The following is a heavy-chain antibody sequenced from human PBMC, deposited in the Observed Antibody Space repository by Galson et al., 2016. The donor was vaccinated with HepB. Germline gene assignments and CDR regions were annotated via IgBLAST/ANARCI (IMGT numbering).Heavy chain of an antibody. J-gene: IGHJ6*02. CDR2: ISYEESKK. V-gene: IGHV3-30*04. CDR3: ARDYNGMDV. CDR1: GLTFSSYA. Sequence: SLRLSCAASGLTFSSYAMHWVRQAPGKGLDWVASISYEESKKYYADSVKGRFTISRDNSKNTLYLQMNSLRAEDTAVYYCARDYNGMDVWGQGTPVTVSS.